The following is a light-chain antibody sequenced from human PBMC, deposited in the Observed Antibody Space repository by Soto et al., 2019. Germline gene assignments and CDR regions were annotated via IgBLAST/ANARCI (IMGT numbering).Light chain of an antibody. J-gene: IGKJ4*01. CDR2: GAS. CDR3: QQYNNWPPLT. CDR1: QFVSSN. V-gene: IGKV3-15*01. Sequence: EIVMTQSPATLSVSPGEGATLSCRASQFVSSNLAWYQQKPGQAPRLLIYGASTMSTGIPARFSGSGSGTEFTLTISSLQSEDFAVYYCQQYNNWPPLTFGGGTKVEIK.